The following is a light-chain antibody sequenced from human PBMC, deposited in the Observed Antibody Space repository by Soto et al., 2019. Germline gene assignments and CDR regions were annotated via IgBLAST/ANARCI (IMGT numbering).Light chain of an antibody. CDR1: QSISRR. V-gene: IGKV1-5*01. Sequence: DIQMTQSPSTLSASVGDRVTITCRASQSISRRLAWYQQKPGKAPKLLVYNASNLEGGGPPRFSGRRSGTGFTLTVCSLQPNDLAPYYFQPYNSYSEAFGQGTKVDIK. J-gene: IGKJ1*01. CDR2: NAS. CDR3: QPYNSYSEA.